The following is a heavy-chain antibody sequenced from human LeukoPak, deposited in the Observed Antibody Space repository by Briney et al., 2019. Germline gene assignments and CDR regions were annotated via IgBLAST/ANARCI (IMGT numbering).Heavy chain of an antibody. CDR1: GFTFSSYY. CDR2: ISNDGSDK. V-gene: IGHV3-30*03. CDR3: ATEKVGYFVGY. J-gene: IGHJ4*02. D-gene: IGHD2-21*01. Sequence: GGSLRLSCAASGFTFSSYYMTWVRLAPGKGLEWVALISNDGSDKYYADSVKGRFTISRDDFKNTLYLEVSSLRVEDTAIYYCATEKVGYFVGYWGQGTLVTVSS.